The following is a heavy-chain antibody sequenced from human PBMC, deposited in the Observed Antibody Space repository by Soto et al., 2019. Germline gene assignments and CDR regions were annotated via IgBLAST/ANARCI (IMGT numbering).Heavy chain of an antibody. CDR1: GGSIRSYY. J-gene: IGHJ3*02. CDR2: IDYSGST. CDR3: ASERTYNWNDGTHYAFDI. D-gene: IGHD1-20*01. V-gene: IGHV4-59*01. Sequence: QVQLQESGPGLVEPSVTLSLTCTVSGGSIRSYYWSWIRQPPGKGLEWVWYIDYSGSTNYNHSRMSPVPISLDKSKNHFSLQLSSVTAADTAVYYCASERTYNWNDGTHYAFDIWGQGTLVTVSS.